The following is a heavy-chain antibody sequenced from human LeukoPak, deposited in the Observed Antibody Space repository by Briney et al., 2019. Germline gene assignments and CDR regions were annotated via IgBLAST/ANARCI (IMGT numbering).Heavy chain of an antibody. Sequence: SETLSLTRTVSGGSISSGSYYWSWIRQPAGKGLEWIGRIYTSGSTNYNPSLKSRVTISVDTSKNQFSLKLSSVTAADTAVYYCAGGRIAVAGTGAFDIWGQGTMVTVSS. D-gene: IGHD6-19*01. J-gene: IGHJ3*02. CDR2: IYTSGST. CDR1: GGSISSGSYY. CDR3: AGGRIAVAGTGAFDI. V-gene: IGHV4-61*02.